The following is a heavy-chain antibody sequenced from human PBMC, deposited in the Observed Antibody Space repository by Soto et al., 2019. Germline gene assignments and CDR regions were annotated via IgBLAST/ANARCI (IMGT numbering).Heavy chain of an antibody. CDR3: ARDLGSSIVLMVYGRRKSDAFDI. D-gene: IGHD2-8*01. CDR1: GYTFTSYG. Sequence: ASVKVSCKASGYTFTSYGISWVRQAPGQELEWMGWISAYNGNTNYAQKLQGRVTMTTDTSTSTAYMELRSLRSDDTAVYYCARDLGSSIVLMVYGRRKSDAFDIWGQGTMVTVSS. J-gene: IGHJ3*02. V-gene: IGHV1-18*01. CDR2: ISAYNGNT.